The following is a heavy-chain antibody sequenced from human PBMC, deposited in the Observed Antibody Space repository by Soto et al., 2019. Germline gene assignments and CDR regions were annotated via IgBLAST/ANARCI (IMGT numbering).Heavy chain of an antibody. CDR1: GYTFTSYD. V-gene: IGHV1-8*01. CDR2: MNPNSGNT. J-gene: IGHJ6*02. Sequence: ASVEVSCKXSGYTFTSYDINWVRQATGQGLEWMGWMNPNSGNTGYAQKFQGRVTMTRNTSISTAYMELSSLRSEDTAVYYCARGSVRGYSSSWYYYYYGMDVWGQGTTVTVSS. CDR3: ARGSVRGYSSSWYYYYYGMDV. D-gene: IGHD6-13*01.